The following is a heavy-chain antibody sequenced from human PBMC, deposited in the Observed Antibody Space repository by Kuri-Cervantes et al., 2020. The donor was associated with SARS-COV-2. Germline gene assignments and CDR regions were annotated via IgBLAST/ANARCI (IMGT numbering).Heavy chain of an antibody. CDR3: ARSAAPNAFDI. V-gene: IGHV5-51*01. CDR1: GYSFTSYW. Sequence: KVSCKGSGYSFTSYWIGWVRQMPGKGLEWMGIIYPGDSDTSYSPSFQGQVTISADKSISTAYLQWSSLKASDTAMYYCARSAAPNAFDIWGQGTMVTVSS. CDR2: IYPGDSDT. J-gene: IGHJ3*02. D-gene: IGHD6-25*01.